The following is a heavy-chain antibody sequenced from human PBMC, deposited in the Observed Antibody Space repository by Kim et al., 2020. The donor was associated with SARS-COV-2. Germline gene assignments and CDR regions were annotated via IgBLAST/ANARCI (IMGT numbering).Heavy chain of an antibody. CDR2: MYYTGTT. CDR3: ARGSGGTRPNFDF. J-gene: IGHJ4*02. CDR1: GGSINSYY. D-gene: IGHD6-19*01. Sequence: SETLYLTCTVSGGSINSYYWSWIRQPPGDGLEWIGYMYYTGTTNYNPSLKSRVTISVDTSRKQFSLQVASVTTADTAVYFCARGSGGTRPNFDFWGQGILVTVSS. V-gene: IGHV4-59*13.